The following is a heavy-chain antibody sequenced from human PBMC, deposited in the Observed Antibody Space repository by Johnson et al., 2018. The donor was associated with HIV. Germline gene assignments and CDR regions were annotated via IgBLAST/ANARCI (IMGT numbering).Heavy chain of an antibody. CDR2: ISYDGSNK. J-gene: IGHJ3*02. D-gene: IGHD3-22*01. Sequence: QMQLVESGGGVVQPGRSLRLSCAASGFTFSSYAMHWVRQAPGKGLEWVAVISYDGSNKYYADSVKGRFTISRDNSKNTLYLQMNSLRDEDTAVYYCARERNMIVVDDDAFDIWGQGTMVTVSS. V-gene: IGHV3-30-3*01. CDR3: ARERNMIVVDDDAFDI. CDR1: GFTFSSYA.